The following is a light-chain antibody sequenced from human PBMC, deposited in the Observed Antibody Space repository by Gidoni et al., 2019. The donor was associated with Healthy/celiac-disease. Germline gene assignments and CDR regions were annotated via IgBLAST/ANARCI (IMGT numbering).Light chain of an antibody. CDR1: GANIGAGYD. Sequence: QSVLTQPPPVSGAPGQRVPISCTGSGANIGAGYDLLLYQQLLGTAPKLLLYGNGKRPSGVPDRFSCSKPGTSASLAITGLQAEDEADYYCQCYDSSLSGRYVFGTGTKVTVL. CDR2: GNG. CDR3: QCYDSSLSGRYV. J-gene: IGLJ1*01. V-gene: IGLV1-40*01.